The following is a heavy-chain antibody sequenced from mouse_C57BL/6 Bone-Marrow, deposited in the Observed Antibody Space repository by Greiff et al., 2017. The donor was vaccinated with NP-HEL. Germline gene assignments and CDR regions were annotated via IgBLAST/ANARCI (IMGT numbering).Heavy chain of an antibody. CDR2: IDPANGNT. CDR1: GFNIKNTY. Sequence: EVKLVESVAELVRPGASVKLSCTASGFNIKNTYMHWVKQRPEQGLEWIGRIDPANGNTKYAPKFQGKATMTADTSSNTAYLQLSSLTSEDTAIYYCALINYDYGENYFDYWGQGTTLTVSS. J-gene: IGHJ2*01. CDR3: ALINYDYGENYFDY. V-gene: IGHV14-3*01. D-gene: IGHD2-4*01.